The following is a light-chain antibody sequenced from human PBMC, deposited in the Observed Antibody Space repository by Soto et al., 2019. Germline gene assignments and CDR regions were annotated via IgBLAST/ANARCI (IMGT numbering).Light chain of an antibody. Sequence: EIVLSQSPATLSVSPGERATLSCRASQSIGSNLAWYQQKPGQAPRLLIYGASTRATDIPARFSGSGSGTEFALTISSLQSEDFAVYYCQQYNNWQTFGQGTNLDLK. CDR3: QQYNNWQT. V-gene: IGKV3D-15*01. CDR2: GAS. J-gene: IGKJ2*01. CDR1: QSIGSN.